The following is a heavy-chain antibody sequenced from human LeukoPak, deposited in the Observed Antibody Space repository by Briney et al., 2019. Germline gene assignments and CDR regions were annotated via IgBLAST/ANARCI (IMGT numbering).Heavy chain of an antibody. Sequence: PGGSLRLSCAASGFTFINYWMSWVRQAPGKGLEWVANIKGDGSDKLFLDSLRGRFTISRDNAKNSLYLQVNNLRAEDTAVYYCARIGGSVDIGWFFDYWGQGTLVTVSS. D-gene: IGHD6-19*01. CDR1: GFTFINYW. CDR2: IKGDGSDK. CDR3: ARIGGSVDIGWFFDY. V-gene: IGHV3-7*01. J-gene: IGHJ4*02.